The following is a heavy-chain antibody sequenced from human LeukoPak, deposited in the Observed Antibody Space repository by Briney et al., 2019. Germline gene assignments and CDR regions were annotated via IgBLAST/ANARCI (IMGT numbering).Heavy chain of an antibody. J-gene: IGHJ3*02. V-gene: IGHV3-74*01. CDR3: ARENYGDYVLAFDI. D-gene: IGHD4-17*01. CDR2: INNDGVST. CDR1: GFTLSSYW. Sequence: GGSLRLSCATSGFTLSSYWMHWVRQVPGKGLEWLSRINNDGVSTSYADSVKGRFTISRDNSKNTLYLQINSLRAEDTAVYYCARENYGDYVLAFDIWGQGTMVTVSS.